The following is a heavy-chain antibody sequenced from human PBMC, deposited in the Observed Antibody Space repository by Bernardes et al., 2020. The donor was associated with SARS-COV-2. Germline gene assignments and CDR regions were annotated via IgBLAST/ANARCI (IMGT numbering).Heavy chain of an antibody. CDR1: GFSFMNTA. CDR2: IGSDFKT. V-gene: IGHV3-23*01. D-gene: IGHD2-21*01. CDR3: AKDLFAFAAMDV. J-gene: IGHJ6*02. Sequence: GGSLRLSCAASGFSFMNTAMNWVRQPPGKGLEWVSGIGSDFKTWYLDSVKGRFIISRDNSEKTVYLQMNSLRDEDTAIYYCAKDLFAFAAMDVWGQGTTVTVSS.